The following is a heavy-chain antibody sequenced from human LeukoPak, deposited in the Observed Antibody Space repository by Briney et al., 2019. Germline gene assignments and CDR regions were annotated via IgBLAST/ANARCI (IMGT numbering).Heavy chain of an antibody. V-gene: IGHV3-23*01. J-gene: IGHJ6*02. CDR1: GFTFSSYA. Sequence: GGSLRLSCAASGFTFSSYAMSWVRQAPGKGLEWVSAISGSGGSTYYADSVKGRFTISRDNSKNTLYLQMNSLGAEDTAVYYCAKDLGSYSSSWYAYYYYYGMDVWGQGTTVTVSS. CDR3: AKDLGSYSSSWYAYYYYYGMDV. D-gene: IGHD6-13*01. CDR2: ISGSGGST.